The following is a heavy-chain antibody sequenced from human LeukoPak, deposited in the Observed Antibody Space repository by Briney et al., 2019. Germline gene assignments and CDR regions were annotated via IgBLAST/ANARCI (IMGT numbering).Heavy chain of an antibody. CDR1: GFTFDDCA. D-gene: IGHD6-19*01. J-gene: IGHJ5*02. Sequence: PGRSLRLSCAASGFTFDDCAMHWVRQAPGKGLEWVSGISWNSGSIGYADSVKGRFTISRDNAKNSLYLQMNSLRAEDTALYYCAKDSGAVAHNWFDPWGQGTLVTVSS. CDR3: AKDSGAVAHNWFDP. CDR2: ISWNSGSI. V-gene: IGHV3-9*01.